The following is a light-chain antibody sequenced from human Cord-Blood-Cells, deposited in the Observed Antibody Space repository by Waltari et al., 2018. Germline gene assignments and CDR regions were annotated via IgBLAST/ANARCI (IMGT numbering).Light chain of an antibody. CDR1: SSDAGGYNY. J-gene: IGLJ3*02. CDR3: SSYTSSSTWV. Sequence: QSALTQPASVSGSPGQSITISCTGTSSDAGGYNYFSWYQQHPGKAPKLRIYDVSKRPSGVSNRFSGSKSGNTASLTISGLQAEDEADYSCSSYTSSSTWVFGGGTKLTVL. V-gene: IGLV2-14*01. CDR2: DVS.